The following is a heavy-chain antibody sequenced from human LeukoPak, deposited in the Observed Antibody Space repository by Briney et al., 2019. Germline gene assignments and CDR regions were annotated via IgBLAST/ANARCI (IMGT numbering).Heavy chain of an antibody. D-gene: IGHD3-10*01. Sequence: ASETLSLTCAVYGGSFSGYYWSWIRQPPGKGLEWIGEINHSGSTNYNPSLKSRVTISVDTSKNQFSLKLSSVTAADKAVYYCARGRIFDPWGQGTLVTVSS. V-gene: IGHV4-34*01. CDR3: ARGRIFDP. J-gene: IGHJ5*02. CDR1: GGSFSGYY. CDR2: INHSGST.